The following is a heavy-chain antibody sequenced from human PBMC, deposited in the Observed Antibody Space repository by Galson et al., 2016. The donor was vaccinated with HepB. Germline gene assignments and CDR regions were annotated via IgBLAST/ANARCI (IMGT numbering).Heavy chain of an antibody. CDR1: GFTFSSYN. CDR3: AKDAVSANGVFDAFDL. J-gene: IGHJ3*01. Sequence: SLRLSCAASGFTFSSYNMNWVRQAPGKGLEWVSYISSSSITTYYADSVKGRFTVSRDDSMDTLYLQINSLRAEDTAGYYCAKDAVSANGVFDAFDLWGQGTVVTVSS. CDR2: ISSSSITT. V-gene: IGHV3-48*01. D-gene: IGHD6-19*01.